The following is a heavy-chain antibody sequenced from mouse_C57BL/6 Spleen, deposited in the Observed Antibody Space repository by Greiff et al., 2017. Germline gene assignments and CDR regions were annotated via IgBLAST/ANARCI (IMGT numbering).Heavy chain of an antibody. CDR1: GYTFTSYW. V-gene: IGHV1-69*01. J-gene: IGHJ1*03. CDR2: IDPSDSYT. CDR3: ARITGTYFDV. D-gene: IGHD4-1*01. Sequence: VQLQQPGAELVMPGASVKLSCKASGYTFTSYWMHWVKQRPGQGLEWIGEIDPSDSYTNYNQKFKGKSTLTVDKSSSTAYMQLSSLTSEDSAVYYCARITGTYFDVWGTGTTVTVSS.